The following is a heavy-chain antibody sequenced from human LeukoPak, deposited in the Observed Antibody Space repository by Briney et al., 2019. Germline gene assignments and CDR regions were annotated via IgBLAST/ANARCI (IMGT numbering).Heavy chain of an antibody. D-gene: IGHD2-2*01. J-gene: IGHJ4*02. Sequence: GGSLRLSCAASGFTFSSYSMNWVRQAPGKGLEWVSSISSSSSYIYYADSVKGRFTISRDNAKNSLYLQMNSLRAEDTAVYYCARGGPYCSSTSCYSLGPIDYWGQGTLVTVSS. CDR1: GFTFSSYS. V-gene: IGHV3-21*01. CDR3: ARGGPYCSSTSCYSLGPIDY. CDR2: ISSSSSYI.